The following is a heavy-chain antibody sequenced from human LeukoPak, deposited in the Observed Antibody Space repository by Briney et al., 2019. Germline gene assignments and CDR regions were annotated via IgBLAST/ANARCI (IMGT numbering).Heavy chain of an antibody. D-gene: IGHD5-12*01. CDR1: GGSISSGGYS. Sequence: PSETLSLTCAVSGGSISSGGYSWSWIRQPPGKCLEWIGYIYHSGSTYYNPSLKSRVTISVDRSKNQFSLKLSSVTAADTAVYYCARASGYGGAYFDYWGQGTLVTVSS. CDR3: ARASGYGGAYFDY. CDR2: IYHSGST. J-gene: IGHJ4*02. V-gene: IGHV4-30-2*01.